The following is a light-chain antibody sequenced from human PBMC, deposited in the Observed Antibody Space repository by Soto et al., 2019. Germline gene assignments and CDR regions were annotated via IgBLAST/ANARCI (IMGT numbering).Light chain of an antibody. CDR3: QQYGSSPFT. CDR1: QSVSSSY. Sequence: EFVLTQSPGTLSLSPGERATLSCRASQSVSSSYLAWYQQKPGQAPRLLIYGASSRATGIPDRFSGSGSGTDFTLTISRLEPEDFAVYYCQQYGSSPFTFGPETKVDIK. V-gene: IGKV3-20*01. CDR2: GAS. J-gene: IGKJ3*01.